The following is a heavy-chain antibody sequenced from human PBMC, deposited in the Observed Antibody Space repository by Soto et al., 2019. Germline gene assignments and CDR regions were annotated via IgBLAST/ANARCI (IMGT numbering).Heavy chain of an antibody. Sequence: SETLSLTCAVYGGSFSGYYWSWIRQPPGKGLEWIGEINHSGSTNYNPSLKSRVTISVDTSKNQFSLKLSSVTAADTAVYYCARERGAGASVWSGYNYYYYYYMDVWGKGTTVTVSS. CDR3: ARERGAGASVWSGYNYYYYYYMDV. CDR2: INHSGST. J-gene: IGHJ6*03. D-gene: IGHD3-3*01. V-gene: IGHV4-34*01. CDR1: GGSFSGYY.